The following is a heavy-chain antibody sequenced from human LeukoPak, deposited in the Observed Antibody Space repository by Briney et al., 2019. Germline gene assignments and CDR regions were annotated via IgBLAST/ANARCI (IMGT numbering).Heavy chain of an antibody. CDR1: GGSISSYY. J-gene: IGHJ4*02. D-gene: IGHD5-18*01. CDR3: AQGYRYGRFDY. CDR2: IHYSGGT. Sequence: SETLSLTCTVSGGSISSYYWSWIRQPPGKGLEWIGFIHYSGGTNYNPSLKSRVTISVDTSRNQFSLNLSSVTAADTAVYYCAQGYRYGRFDYWGQGTPVTVSS. V-gene: IGHV4-59*03.